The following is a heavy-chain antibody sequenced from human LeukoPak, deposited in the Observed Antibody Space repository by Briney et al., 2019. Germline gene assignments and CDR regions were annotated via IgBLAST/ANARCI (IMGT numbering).Heavy chain of an antibody. CDR3: AKFGSRYYYDSSGYYFDY. CDR2: ISGSGGST. J-gene: IGHJ4*02. Sequence: GGSLRLSCAASGFTFSSYAMGWVRQAPGKGLEWVSAISGSGGSTYYADSVKGRFTISRDNSKNTLYLQMNSLRAEDTAVYYCAKFGSRYYYDSSGYYFDYWGQGTLVTVSS. V-gene: IGHV3-23*01. D-gene: IGHD3-22*01. CDR1: GFTFSSYA.